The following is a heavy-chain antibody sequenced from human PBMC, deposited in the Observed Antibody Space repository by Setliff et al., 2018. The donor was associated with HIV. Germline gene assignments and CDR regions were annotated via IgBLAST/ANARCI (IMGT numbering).Heavy chain of an antibody. J-gene: IGHJ4*02. Sequence: SETLSLTCTVSGGSISSHYWSWIRQPPGKGLEWIGYIYYSGSTNYNPSLKSRVTISVDTSKNQFSLKLNSVTAADTAVYYCARHLESKLLSYWGQGTLVTVSS. D-gene: IGHD3-3*01. CDR3: ARHLESKLLSY. V-gene: IGHV4-59*08. CDR1: GGSISSHY. CDR2: IYYSGST.